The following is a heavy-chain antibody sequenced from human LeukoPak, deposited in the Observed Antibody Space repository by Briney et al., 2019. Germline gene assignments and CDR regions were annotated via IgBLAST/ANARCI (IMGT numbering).Heavy chain of an antibody. CDR2: MNPNSGNT. CDR3: ARVITIFGVVTVNWFDP. J-gene: IGHJ5*02. D-gene: IGHD3-3*01. Sequence: GASVKVSCKASGYTFTSYDINWVRQATGQGLEWMGWMNPNSGNTGYAQKFQGRVTMTRNTSISTAYMELSSLRSEDTAVYYCARVITIFGVVTVNWFDPWGQGTLVTVSS. CDR1: GYTFTSYD. V-gene: IGHV1-8*01.